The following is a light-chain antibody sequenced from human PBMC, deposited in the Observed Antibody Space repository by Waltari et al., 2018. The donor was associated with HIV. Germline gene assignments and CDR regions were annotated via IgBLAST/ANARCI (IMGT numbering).Light chain of an antibody. CDR3: CSYAGSSTWV. CDR2: EGS. V-gene: IGLV2-23*01. Sequence: QSALTQPPSVSGSPGQSTTISCTGTSSDVGSYNLVSGYQQHPGKAPKHMIYEGSKRPSGVSNRFSGSKSGNTASLTSSGLQAEDEADYYCCSYAGSSTWVFGGGTKLTVL. CDR1: SSDVGSYNL. J-gene: IGLJ3*02.